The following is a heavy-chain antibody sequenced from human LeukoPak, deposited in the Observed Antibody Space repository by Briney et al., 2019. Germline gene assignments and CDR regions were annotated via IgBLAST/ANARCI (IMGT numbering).Heavy chain of an antibody. Sequence: GGSLRLSCAASGFTFSSYSMNWVRQAPGKGLEWVSYISSSSSTIYYADSVKGRFTISRDNAKNSLYLQMNSLRAEDTAVYYCARDLGGEPTDYWGQGTLVTVSS. J-gene: IGHJ4*02. D-gene: IGHD3-16*01. CDR3: ARDLGGEPTDY. V-gene: IGHV3-48*04. CDR1: GFTFSSYS. CDR2: ISSSSSTI.